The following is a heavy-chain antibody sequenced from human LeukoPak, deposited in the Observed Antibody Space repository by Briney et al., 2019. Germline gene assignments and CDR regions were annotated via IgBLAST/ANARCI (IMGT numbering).Heavy chain of an antibody. CDR3: ASERWSIAAHRGSYYGMDV. D-gene: IGHD6-6*01. Sequence: PSETLSLICTVSGGSISSYYWSWIRQPPGKGLQGIGYIYYSGSTNYNPSLKSRVTISVDTSKYQYSLTLRSVPAADTAVYYCASERWSIAAHRGSYYGMDVWGQGTTVSVSS. V-gene: IGHV4-59*01. CDR2: IYYSGST. CDR1: GGSISSYY. J-gene: IGHJ6*01.